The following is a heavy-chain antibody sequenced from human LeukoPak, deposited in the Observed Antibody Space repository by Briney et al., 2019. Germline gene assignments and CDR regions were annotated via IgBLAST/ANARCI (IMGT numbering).Heavy chain of an antibody. D-gene: IGHD3-10*01. CDR1: GGTFSSYA. V-gene: IGHV1-69*13. J-gene: IGHJ4*02. CDR3: ARAVTHVLLWFGEFLG. CDR2: IIPIFGTA. Sequence: SVKVSCKACGGTFSSYAFSWVRQAPGQGLEWMGGIIPIFGTANYAQKFQGRVTITADESTSTAYMELSSLRSEDTAVYYCARAVTHVLLWFGEFLGWGQGTLVTLSS.